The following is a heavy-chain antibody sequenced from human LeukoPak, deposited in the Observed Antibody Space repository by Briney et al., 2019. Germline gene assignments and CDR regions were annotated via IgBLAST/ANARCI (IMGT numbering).Heavy chain of an antibody. J-gene: IGHJ6*02. CDR2: INPNSGGT. Sequence: GASVKVSCKASGGTFSSYAISWVRQAPGQGLEWMGWINPNSGGTNYAQKFQGRVTMTRDTSISTAYMELSRLRSDDTAVYYCASGSSASSSSWYLYYYYGMDVWGQGTTVTVSS. CDR1: GGTFSSYA. D-gene: IGHD6-13*01. CDR3: ASGSSASSSSWYLYYYYGMDV. V-gene: IGHV1-2*02.